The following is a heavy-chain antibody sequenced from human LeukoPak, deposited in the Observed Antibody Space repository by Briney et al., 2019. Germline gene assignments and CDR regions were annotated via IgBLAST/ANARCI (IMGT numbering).Heavy chain of an antibody. V-gene: IGHV1-2*04. CDR2: INPNSGGT. CDR1: GYTFTGYY. J-gene: IGHJ6*02. Sequence: ASVNVSCKASGYTFTGYYMHWVRQAPGQGLEWMGWINPNSGGTNYAQKFQGWVTMTRDTSISTAYMELSRLRSDDTAVYYCARDVKAGYSSPTYGMDVWGQGTTVTVSS. CDR3: ARDVKAGYSSPTYGMDV. D-gene: IGHD6-13*01.